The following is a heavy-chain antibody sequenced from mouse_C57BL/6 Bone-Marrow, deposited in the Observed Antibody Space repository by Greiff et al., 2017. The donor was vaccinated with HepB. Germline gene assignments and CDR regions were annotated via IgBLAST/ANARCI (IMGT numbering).Heavy chain of an antibody. V-gene: IGHV5-4*03. Sequence: EVKVVESGGGLVKPGGSLKLSCAASGFTFSSYAMSWVRQTPEKRLEWVATISDGGSYTYYPDNVKGRFTISRDNAKNNLYLQMSHLKSEDTAMYYCARWSYGNYFDWYFDVWGTGTTVTVSS. J-gene: IGHJ1*03. CDR3: ARWSYGNYFDWYFDV. CDR2: ISDGGSYT. CDR1: GFTFSSYA. D-gene: IGHD2-1*01.